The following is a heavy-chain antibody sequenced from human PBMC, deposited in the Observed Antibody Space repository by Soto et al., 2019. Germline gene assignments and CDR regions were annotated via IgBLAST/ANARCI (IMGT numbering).Heavy chain of an antibody. Sequence: QVQLVESGGGVVQPGRSLRLSCAASGFTFSSYGMHWVRQAPGKGLEWVAVISYDGSNKYYADSVKGRFTISRDNSKNTLYLQMNSLRAEDTAVYYWAKDLDYYALDYWGQGTLVTVSS. CDR1: GFTFSSYG. D-gene: IGHD2-2*01. CDR2: ISYDGSNK. V-gene: IGHV3-30*18. J-gene: IGHJ4*02. CDR3: AKDLDYYALDY.